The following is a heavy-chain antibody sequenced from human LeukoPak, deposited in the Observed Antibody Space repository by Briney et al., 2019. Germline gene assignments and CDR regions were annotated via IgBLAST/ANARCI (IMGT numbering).Heavy chain of an antibody. CDR2: IMPLFGTA. J-gene: IGHJ5*02. CDR1: GGTFNNSA. CDR3: ARDVHGDYGSGWFDP. Sequence: SVKLSCKTSGGTFNNSAISWVRQAPGQGLEWLGGIMPLFGTAGYAQKFKGRVTITKDESRRTVYLELTSLTSEDTAVYYCARDVHGDYGSGWFDPWGQGTLVSVSS. V-gene: IGHV1-69*05. D-gene: IGHD4-17*01.